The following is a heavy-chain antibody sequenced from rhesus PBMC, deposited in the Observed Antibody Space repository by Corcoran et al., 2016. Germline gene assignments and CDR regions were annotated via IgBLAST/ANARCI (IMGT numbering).Heavy chain of an antibody. D-gene: IGHD2-15*01. Sequence: QVQLPESGPGLVKPSETLSLTCAVSGGPFRSYGWSWIRQPPGKGLEWIGEINGNSGSTNYNPSLKSRVTISKDASKTQFSRKLSSLTAADTAVYYCARSRAPDYWGQGVLVTVSS. J-gene: IGHJ4*01. CDR1: GGPFRSYG. V-gene: IGHV4-80*01. CDR2: INGNSGST. CDR3: ARSRAPDY.